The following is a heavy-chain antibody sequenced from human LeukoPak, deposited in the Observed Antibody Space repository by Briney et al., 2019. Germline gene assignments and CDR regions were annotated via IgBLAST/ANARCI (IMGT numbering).Heavy chain of an antibody. CDR1: GFTFSSYE. V-gene: IGHV3-48*03. Sequence: GGSLRLSCAASGFTFSSYEMNWVRQAPGKGLEWVSYISSSGSTIYYADSVKGRFTISRDNAKNSLYLQMNSLRAEDTAVYYCARSDTVTRAIDYWGQGTLVTVSS. CDR3: ARSDTVTRAIDY. CDR2: ISSSGSTI. D-gene: IGHD4-17*01. J-gene: IGHJ4*02.